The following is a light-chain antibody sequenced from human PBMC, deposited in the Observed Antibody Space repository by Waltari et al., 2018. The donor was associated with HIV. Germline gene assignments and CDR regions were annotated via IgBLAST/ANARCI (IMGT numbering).Light chain of an antibody. V-gene: IGKV1-39*01. J-gene: IGKJ2*02. CDR2: AAS. CDR3: QQSYTTPCT. CDR1: PSISSP. Sequence: DIRMTQSPSSLSASVGDRVTITCRASPSISSPLNWYQQQPGKTPKLLIYAASSLQSGVPLRFSGSGSGTDFTLTITSLQPEDVATYYCQQSYTTPCTFGQGTKLDIQ.